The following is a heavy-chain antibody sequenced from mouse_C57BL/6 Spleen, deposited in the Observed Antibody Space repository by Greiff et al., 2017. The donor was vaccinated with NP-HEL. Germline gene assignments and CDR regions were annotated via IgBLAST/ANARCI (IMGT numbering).Heavy chain of an antibody. Sequence: VQLVESGAELAKPGASVKLSCKASGYTFTSSWMHWVKQRPGQGLEWIGYINPSSGYTKYNQKFKDKATLTADKSSSTAYMQLSSLTYEDSAVYYCAITTVAYYAMDYWGQGTSVTVSS. V-gene: IGHV1-7*01. CDR3: AITTVAYYAMDY. D-gene: IGHD1-1*01. CDR2: INPSSGYT. J-gene: IGHJ4*01. CDR1: GYTFTSSW.